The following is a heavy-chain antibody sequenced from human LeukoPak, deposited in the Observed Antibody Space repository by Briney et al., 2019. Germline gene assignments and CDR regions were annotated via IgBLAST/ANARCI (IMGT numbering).Heavy chain of an antibody. D-gene: IGHD3-16*02. CDR1: GGSISSYY. CDR2: IYYSGST. J-gene: IGHJ3*02. CDR3: AISPYDYGWGSYRALDAFDI. V-gene: IGHV4-59*08. Sequence: SETLSLTCTVSGGSISSYYWSWIRQPPGKGLEWIGYIYYSGSTNYNPSLKSRVTISVDTSKNQFSLKLSSVTAADTAVYYCAISPYDYGWGSYRALDAFDIWGQGTMVTVSS.